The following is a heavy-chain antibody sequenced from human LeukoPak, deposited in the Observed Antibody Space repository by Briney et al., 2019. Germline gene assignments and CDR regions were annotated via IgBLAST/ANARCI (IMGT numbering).Heavy chain of an antibody. V-gene: IGHV3-7*01. CDR1: EFTFSSYW. CDR3: ARAQGYCSTTTCYGGMNGWFDP. D-gene: IGHD2-2*01. Sequence: GGSLRLSCAASEFTFSSYWMTWVRQAPGKGLEWVANIKQDGSEQYYVDSVKGRFTISRDNSKNSLYLQMNSLRAEDTALYYCARAQGYCSTTTCYGGMNGWFDPWGQGTLVTVSS. CDR2: IKQDGSEQ. J-gene: IGHJ5*02.